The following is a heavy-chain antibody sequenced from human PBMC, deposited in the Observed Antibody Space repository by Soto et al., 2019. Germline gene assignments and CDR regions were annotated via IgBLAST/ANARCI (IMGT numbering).Heavy chain of an antibody. Sequence: QVQLVQSGAEVKKPGASVKVSCKASGYTFTSYDINWVRQATGQGLEWMGWMNPNSGNTGYAQKFQGRVTMTRNTSISTAYMELSSLRSAATAVYYCARERTGTTSMDVWGQGTTVTVSS. CDR3: ARERTGTTSMDV. CDR2: MNPNSGNT. CDR1: GYTFTSYD. J-gene: IGHJ6*02. V-gene: IGHV1-8*01. D-gene: IGHD1-1*01.